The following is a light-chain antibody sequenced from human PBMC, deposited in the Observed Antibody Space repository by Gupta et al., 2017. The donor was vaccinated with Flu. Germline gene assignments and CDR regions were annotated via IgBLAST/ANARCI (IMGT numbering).Light chain of an antibody. Sequence: EIVLTQSPATLSLSPGERATLSCRASQSVSSYLAWYQQKPGQAPRLLIYDASNRATGIPDRFSGSGSGKDFTLTSSRREHEDFAVYYWQQRSTLHSFGHGTKVDIK. CDR2: DAS. CDR3: QQRSTLHS. J-gene: IGKJ3*01. CDR1: QSVSSY. V-gene: IGKV3-11*01.